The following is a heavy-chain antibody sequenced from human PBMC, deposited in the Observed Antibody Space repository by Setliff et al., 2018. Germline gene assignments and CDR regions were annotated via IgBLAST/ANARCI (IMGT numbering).Heavy chain of an antibody. V-gene: IGHV1-69*02. CDR3: AGGRRYDYGWDFDY. CDR1: GGPLNSYS. D-gene: IGHD4-17*01. CDR2: IIPVLDIT. J-gene: IGHJ4*02. Sequence: GASVKVSCKASGGPLNSYSFSWVRQAPGQGLEWMGRIIPVLDITRYSQKFQGRVTITADKSTGIIYMELTSLRSDDTAVYYCAGGRRYDYGWDFDYWGQGTLVTVSS.